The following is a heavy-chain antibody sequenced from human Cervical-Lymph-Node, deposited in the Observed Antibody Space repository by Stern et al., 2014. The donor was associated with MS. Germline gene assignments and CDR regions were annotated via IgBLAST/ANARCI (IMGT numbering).Heavy chain of an antibody. D-gene: IGHD4-17*01. V-gene: IGHV1-2*02. CDR3: ARDMSTVATPYFDY. CDR1: GFTFTRCY. J-gene: IGHJ4*02. CDR2: VNANSGGT. Sequence: DQLVESGAEVRRPGASVKVACKASGFTFTRCYMHWVRQAPGQGLEGMGWVNANSGGTNSAQKFQGRVTMTRDTSISTVYMDLTGLTSDDTAIYYCARDMSTVATPYFDYWGQGTLVTVPS.